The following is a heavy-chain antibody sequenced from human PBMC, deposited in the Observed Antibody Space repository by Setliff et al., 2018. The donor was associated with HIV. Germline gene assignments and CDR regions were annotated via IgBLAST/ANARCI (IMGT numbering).Heavy chain of an antibody. V-gene: IGHV4-59*08. CDR3: ARSSRGSLRDLDY. Sequence: NPSETLSLTCTVSGGSISNYYWSWIRQPPGKGLEWIGCGYYSGITHYDPSLKSLVSISVDASKNQFSLRLNSVTVADTAVYFCARSSRGSLRDLDYWGPGTLVTVSS. J-gene: IGHJ4*02. CDR2: GYYSGIT. D-gene: IGHD2-21*02. CDR1: GGSISNYY.